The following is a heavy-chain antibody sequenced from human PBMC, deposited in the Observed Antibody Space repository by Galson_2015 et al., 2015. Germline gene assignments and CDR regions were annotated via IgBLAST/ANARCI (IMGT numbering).Heavy chain of an antibody. D-gene: IGHD3-22*01. V-gene: IGHV3-23*01. CDR2: ITASGGSP. Sequence: SLRLSCAVSGFTFSSYAMSWVRQAPGKGLEWVSLITASGGSPYYADSVKRRFTISRDNSKNTLYLQMSSLRAEDTAMYFYAKGVGSDFYYPNDYWGQGTLVTVSS. CDR3: AKGVGSDFYYPNDY. CDR1: GFTFSSYA. J-gene: IGHJ4*02.